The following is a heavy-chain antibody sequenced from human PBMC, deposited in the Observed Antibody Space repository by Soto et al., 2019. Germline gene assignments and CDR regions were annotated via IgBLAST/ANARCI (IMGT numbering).Heavy chain of an antibody. CDR2: ISGSGGST. V-gene: IGHV3-23*01. CDR3: AKVKLPQWLVTGPFDY. CDR1: GFTFSSYA. D-gene: IGHD6-19*01. J-gene: IGHJ4*02. Sequence: EVQLLESGRGLEQPWGSLILACAACGFTFSSYAMSWVRQAPGKGLEWVSAISGSGGSTYYADSVKGRFTISRDNSKKTLYLQMNSLRAEDTAVYYCAKVKLPQWLVTGPFDYWGQGTLVTVSS.